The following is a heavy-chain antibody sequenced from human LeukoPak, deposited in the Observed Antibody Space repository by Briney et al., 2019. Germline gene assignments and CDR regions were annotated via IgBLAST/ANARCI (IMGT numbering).Heavy chain of an antibody. CDR3: AKDSGVITAVYYFDY. D-gene: IGHD2-2*01. CDR1: GFSIGDYA. J-gene: IGHJ4*02. CDR2: ITWNSGNI. Sequence: GGSLRLSCAASGFSIGDYAMHWVRQAPGKGLEWVSGITWNSGNIGYAGSVKGRFTISRDNAKNSLYLQMNSLRTEDTALYYCAKDSGVITAVYYFDYWGQGTMVTVSS. V-gene: IGHV3-9*01.